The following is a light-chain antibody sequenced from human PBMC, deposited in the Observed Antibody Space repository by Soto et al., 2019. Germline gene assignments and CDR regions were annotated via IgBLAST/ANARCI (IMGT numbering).Light chain of an antibody. J-gene: IGKJ1*01. V-gene: IGKV3D-15*01. CDR2: GTS. Sequence: EIVMTQSPATLSVSPGERATLSCRASQSVSSNLAWYQQKPGQAPRLLMFGTSNRATDIPDRFGGSGSGTDFTLTISRLEPEDVAVYYCQHYSRTLPWTFGQGTKVEIK. CDR3: QHYSRTLPWT. CDR1: QSVSSN.